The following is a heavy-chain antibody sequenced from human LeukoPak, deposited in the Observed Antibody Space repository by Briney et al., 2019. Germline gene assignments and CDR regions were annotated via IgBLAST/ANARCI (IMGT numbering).Heavy chain of an antibody. CDR2: INSDGSST. CDR1: GFTFSSYW. D-gene: IGHD1-26*01. Sequence: PGGSLRLSCAASGFTFSSYWMHWVRQAPGKGLVWVSRINSDGSSTSYADSVKGRFTISRDNAKNTLYLQMNSLRAEDTAVYYCARASGSYHNPFDYWGQGTLVTVSS. V-gene: IGHV3-74*01. J-gene: IGHJ4*02. CDR3: ARASGSYHNPFDY.